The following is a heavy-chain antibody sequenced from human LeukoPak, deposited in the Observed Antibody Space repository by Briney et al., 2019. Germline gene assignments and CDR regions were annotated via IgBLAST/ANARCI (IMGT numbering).Heavy chain of an antibody. CDR1: GFTFSSYS. V-gene: IGHV3-21*01. D-gene: IGHD3-3*01. CDR3: ASLGTYYDPQDYYYGMDV. J-gene: IGHJ6*02. Sequence: PGGSLRLSCAASGFTFSSYSMNWVRQAPGKGLEWVSSISSSSSYIYYADSVKGRFTISRDNAKNSLYLQMNSLRAEDTAVYYCASLGTYYDPQDYYYGMDVWGQGTTVTVSS. CDR2: ISSSSSYI.